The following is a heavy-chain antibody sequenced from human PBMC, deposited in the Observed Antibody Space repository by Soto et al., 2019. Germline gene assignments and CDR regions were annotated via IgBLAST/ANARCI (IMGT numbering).Heavy chain of an antibody. CDR3: VRPLSSGRNYGKDV. J-gene: IGHJ6*02. CDR1: VLTVCYNY. V-gene: IGHV3-53*01. Sequence: PGGSLRLSCAASVLTVCYNYMIWVRQAPGMGLEWVSAIYYNGTTYYADSVKGRFTISRDTSKNTLSLKMDSLRVEDTAVYYCVRPLSSGRNYGKDVWGQGTTVTVSS. CDR2: IYYNGTT. D-gene: IGHD3-10*01.